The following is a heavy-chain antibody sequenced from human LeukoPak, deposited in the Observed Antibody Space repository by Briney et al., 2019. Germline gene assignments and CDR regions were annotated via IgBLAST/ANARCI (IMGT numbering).Heavy chain of an antibody. V-gene: IGHV4-39*01. D-gene: IGHD5-12*01. CDR3: ARHGIDIVATIREAFDI. Sequence: SETLSLTCTVSGGSISSSSYYWGWIRQPPGKGLEWIGSIYYSGSTYYYPSLKSRVTISVDTSKNQFSLKLSSVTAADKAVYYCARHGIDIVATIREAFDIWGQGTMVTVSS. CDR1: GGSISSSSYY. J-gene: IGHJ3*02. CDR2: IYYSGST.